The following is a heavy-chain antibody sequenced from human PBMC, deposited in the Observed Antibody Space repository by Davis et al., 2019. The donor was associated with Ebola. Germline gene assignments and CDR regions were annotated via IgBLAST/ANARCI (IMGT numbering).Heavy chain of an antibody. CDR3: ARGPKRGWYFYY. D-gene: IGHD6-19*01. V-gene: IGHV4-61*05. CDR1: GGSISSSSYY. CDR2: IYYSGST. Sequence: MPSETLSLTCTVSGGSISSSSYYWSWIRQPPGKGLEWIGYIYYSGSTNYNPSLKSRVTISVDTSKNQFSLKLSSVTAAETALYYCARGPKRGWYFYYWGQGTLVTVSS. J-gene: IGHJ4*02.